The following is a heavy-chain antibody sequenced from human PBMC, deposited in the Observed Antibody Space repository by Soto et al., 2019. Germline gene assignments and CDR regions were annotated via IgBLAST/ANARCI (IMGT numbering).Heavy chain of an antibody. V-gene: IGHV4-59*01. J-gene: IGHJ4*02. Sequence: SETLSLTCTVSGGSISSYYWSWIRQPPGKGLEWIGYIYYSGSTNYNPSLKSRVTISVDTSKNQFSLKLSSVTAADTAVYYCARDVSGLGLFDYWGQGTLVTVSS. CDR3: ARDVSGLGLFDY. CDR1: GGSISSYY. D-gene: IGHD3-10*01. CDR2: IYYSGST.